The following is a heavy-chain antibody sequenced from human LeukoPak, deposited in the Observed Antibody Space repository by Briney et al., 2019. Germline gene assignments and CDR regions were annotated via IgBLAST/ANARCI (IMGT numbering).Heavy chain of an antibody. Sequence: GGSLRLSCAASGITFNTYSMHWVRQAPGKGLEWVAAISYDGRNKYYADSVKGRFTVSRDNSKNTLYLQLNSLRAEDTAVYYCASQIAAAGTYLTPHYWGQGTLVTVSS. CDR2: ISYDGRNK. J-gene: IGHJ4*02. D-gene: IGHD6-13*01. CDR3: ASQIAAAGTYLTPHY. CDR1: GITFNTYS. V-gene: IGHV3-30*04.